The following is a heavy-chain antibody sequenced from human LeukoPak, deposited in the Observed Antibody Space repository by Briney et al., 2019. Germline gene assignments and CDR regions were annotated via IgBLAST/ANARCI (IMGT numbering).Heavy chain of an antibody. D-gene: IGHD3-9*01. CDR2: IKQDGSEK. V-gene: IGHV3-7*01. CDR3: AREGLTEVIAMDV. CDR1: GFTFSSYW. Sequence: GGSLRLSCAASGFTFSSYWMSWVRQAPGKGLEWVANIKQDGSEKYYVDSVKGRFTISRDNAKNSLYLQMNSLRAEDTAVYYCAREGLTEVIAMDVWGKGTTVTVSS. J-gene: IGHJ6*03.